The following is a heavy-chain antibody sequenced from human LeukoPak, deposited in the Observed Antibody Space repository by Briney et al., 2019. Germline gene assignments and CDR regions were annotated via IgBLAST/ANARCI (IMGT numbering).Heavy chain of an antibody. D-gene: IGHD3-3*01. Sequence: GGSLRLSCAASGVTVNYNFMSWVRQAPGKGLEWVSVIYSGGSTYYADSVKGRFTISRDNSKNTLYLQMNSLRAEDTAVYYCARGATIFGASDYWGQGTLVTVSS. CDR2: IYSGGST. J-gene: IGHJ4*02. CDR3: ARGATIFGASDY. V-gene: IGHV3-53*01. CDR1: GVTVNYNF.